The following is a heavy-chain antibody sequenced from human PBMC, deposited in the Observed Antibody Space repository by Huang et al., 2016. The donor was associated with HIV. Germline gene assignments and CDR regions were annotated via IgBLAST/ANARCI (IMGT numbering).Heavy chain of an antibody. CDR3: ARGAPISMVRAPPGVFDP. Sequence: QVQLQESGPGLVKPSQTLSLTCSVSSGSINSDGHYWSWIRQPPGKGLEWIGYIYYSGSTYYNPSLESRVTISVDTSKNQFSLKLSSVTAADTAVYYWARGAPISMVRAPPGVFDPWGQGTLVTVSS. V-gene: IGHV4-30-4*08. J-gene: IGHJ5*02. CDR1: SGSINSDGHY. CDR2: IYYSGST. D-gene: IGHD3-10*01.